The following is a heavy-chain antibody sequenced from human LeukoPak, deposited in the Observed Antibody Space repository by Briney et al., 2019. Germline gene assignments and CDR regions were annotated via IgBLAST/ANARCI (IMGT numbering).Heavy chain of an antibody. D-gene: IGHD3-22*01. V-gene: IGHV1-2*02. Sequence: GASVTVSFKTSVYTFTSYYMHWVRQAPGQGLEWMGWVYPTSGGTNYAQKFQGRVTMTRDTSISTAYMELSRLRSDDTAVYYCARVYYYYDSSGILTLYFDYWGEGTLVTVSS. CDR3: ARVYYYYDSSGILTLYFDY. J-gene: IGHJ4*02. CDR2: VYPTSGGT. CDR1: VYTFTSYY.